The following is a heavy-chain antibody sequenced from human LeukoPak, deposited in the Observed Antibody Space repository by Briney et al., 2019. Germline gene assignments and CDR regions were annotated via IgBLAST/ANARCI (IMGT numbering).Heavy chain of an antibody. V-gene: IGHV3-30*04. D-gene: IGHD6-19*01. CDR2: ISYDGSNK. J-gene: IGHJ4*02. Sequence: PGGSLRLSCAASGFTFSSYAMHWVRQAPGKGLEWVAVISYDGSNKYYADSVKGRFTISRDNSKNTLYLQMNSLRAEDTAVYYCARDNRYSSGPFDYWGQGVLVSVSS. CDR1: GFTFSSYA. CDR3: ARDNRYSSGPFDY.